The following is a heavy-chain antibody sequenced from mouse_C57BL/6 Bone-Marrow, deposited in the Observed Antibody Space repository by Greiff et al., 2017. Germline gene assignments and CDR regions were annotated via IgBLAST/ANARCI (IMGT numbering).Heavy chain of an antibody. D-gene: IGHD2-3*01. V-gene: IGHV14-4*01. CDR1: GFNIKDDY. CDR2: IDPENGDT. J-gene: IGHJ3*01. CDR3: AIMGGLLRAY. Sequence: VQLQQSGAELVRPGASVKLSCTASGFNIKDDYMHWVKQRPEQGLEWIGWIDPENGDTEYASKFQGKATITVDTSSSTAYMQLSSLTSEDSAVYYCAIMGGLLRAYWGQGTLVTVSA.